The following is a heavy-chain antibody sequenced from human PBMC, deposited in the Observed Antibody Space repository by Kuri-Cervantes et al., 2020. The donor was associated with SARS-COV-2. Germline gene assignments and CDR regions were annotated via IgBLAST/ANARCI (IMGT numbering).Heavy chain of an antibody. CDR3: ARDLFGGGGYYYGMDV. V-gene: IGHV3-30-3*01. J-gene: IGHJ6*02. D-gene: IGHD4-23*01. CDR1: GFTFGSYE. CDR2: ISYDGSNK. Sequence: GGSLRLSCAASGFTFGSYEMNWVRQAPGKGLEWVATISYDGSNKYYADSVKGRFTISRDNSKNTLYLQMNSLRAEDTAVYYCARDLFGGGGYYYGMDVWGQGTTVTVSS.